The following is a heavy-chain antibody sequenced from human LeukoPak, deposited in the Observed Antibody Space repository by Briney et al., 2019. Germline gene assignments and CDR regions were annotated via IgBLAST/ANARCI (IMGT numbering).Heavy chain of an antibody. D-gene: IGHD6-13*01. V-gene: IGHV3-7*03. Sequence: PGGSLRLSCAASGFTVSNSYMSWVRQAPGKGLKWVANIKQDGSEKYYVDSVKGRFTISRDNTQNSLYLQMNSLRAEDTAIYYCATSTAAAGTDWGQGTLVTVSS. CDR1: GFTVSNSY. CDR2: IKQDGSEK. J-gene: IGHJ4*02. CDR3: ATSTAAAGTD.